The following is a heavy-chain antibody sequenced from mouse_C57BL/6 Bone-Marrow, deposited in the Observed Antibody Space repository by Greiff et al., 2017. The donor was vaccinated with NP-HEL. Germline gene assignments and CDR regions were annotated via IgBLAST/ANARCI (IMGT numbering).Heavy chain of an antibody. D-gene: IGHD3-3*01. Sequence: QVQLQQPGAELVKPGASVKMSCKASGYTFTSYWITWVKQRPGQGLEWIGDIYPGSGSTNYNEKFKSTATLTVDPSSSPAYMQLSSLTSEDAAVYCCARRGSAGLDWGQGTLVTVAA. J-gene: IGHJ3*01. CDR1: GYTFTSYW. V-gene: IGHV1-55*01. CDR3: ARRGSAGLD. CDR2: IYPGSGST.